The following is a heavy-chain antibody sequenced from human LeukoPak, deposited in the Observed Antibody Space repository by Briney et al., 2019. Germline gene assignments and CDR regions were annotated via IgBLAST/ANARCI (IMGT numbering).Heavy chain of an antibody. D-gene: IGHD3-10*01. V-gene: IGHV3-23*01. CDR3: AKSPLVRGWSYFDY. Sequence: GGSLRLSCAASGFTFSSYSMNWVRQAPGKGLEWVSAISGSGGSTYYADSVKGRFTISRDNSKNTLYLQMNSLRAEDTAVYYCAKSPLVRGWSYFDYWGQGTLVTVSS. J-gene: IGHJ4*02. CDR1: GFTFSSYS. CDR2: ISGSGGST.